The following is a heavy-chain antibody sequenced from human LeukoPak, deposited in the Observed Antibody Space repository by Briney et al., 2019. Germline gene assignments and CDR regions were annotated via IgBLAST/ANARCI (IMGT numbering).Heavy chain of an antibody. V-gene: IGHV7-4-1*02. Sequence: ASVKVSCKASGYTFTGYYMHWVRQAPGQGLEWMGWINTNTGNPTYAQGFTGRFVFSLDTSVSTAYLQISSLKAEDTAVYYCAREDWGIAAAGTGAWGQGTLVTVSS. J-gene: IGHJ5*02. CDR3: AREDWGIAAAGTGA. CDR2: INTNTGNP. D-gene: IGHD6-13*01. CDR1: GYTFTGYY.